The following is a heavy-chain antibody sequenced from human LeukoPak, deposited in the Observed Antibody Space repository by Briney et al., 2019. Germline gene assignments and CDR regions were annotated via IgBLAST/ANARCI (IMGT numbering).Heavy chain of an antibody. Sequence: GGSLRLSCTTSGFTFSNFGMHWVRQAPGQGLEWVTFIPYDGSSKYYADSVKGRFTISRDNSKNTLYLQMNSLRAEDTAVYYCANTPTNYYDSSGYYYVEAWGQGTLVTVSS. CDR1: GFTFSNFG. CDR3: ANTPTNYYDSSGYYYVEA. D-gene: IGHD3-22*01. CDR2: IPYDGSSK. J-gene: IGHJ4*02. V-gene: IGHV3-30*02.